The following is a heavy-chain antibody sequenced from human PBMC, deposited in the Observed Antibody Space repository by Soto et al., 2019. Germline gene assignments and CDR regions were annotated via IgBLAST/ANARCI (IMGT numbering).Heavy chain of an antibody. V-gene: IGHV3-23*01. Sequence: XGSLRISSPASGLTFSNYFMSWVRQAPGKGLEWVSAISGGGGSTYYADSVKGRFTISRDNSKNTLYLQMNSLRAEDTAVYCCAKGEAWSGYYSPPDYWGQGTLVTVSS. J-gene: IGHJ4*02. D-gene: IGHD3-3*01. CDR3: AKGEAWSGYYSPPDY. CDR2: ISGGGGST. CDR1: GLTFSNYF.